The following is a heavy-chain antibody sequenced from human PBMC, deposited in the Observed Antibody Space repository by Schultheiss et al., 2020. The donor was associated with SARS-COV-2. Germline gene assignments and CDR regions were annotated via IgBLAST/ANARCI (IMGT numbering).Heavy chain of an antibody. J-gene: IGHJ5*02. CDR3: ASERGSGTYRGWFDP. V-gene: IGHV3-23*01. D-gene: IGHD3-16*02. CDR2: ISRSGDIT. Sequence: GGSLRLSCAASGIPLRNYVMSWVRQAPGKGLEWVSAISRSGDITHYADSAKGRFTMSRDTSKNTVYLQMNSLRVDDTAMYYCASERGSGTYRGWFDPWGQGTLVTVSS. CDR1: GIPLRNYV.